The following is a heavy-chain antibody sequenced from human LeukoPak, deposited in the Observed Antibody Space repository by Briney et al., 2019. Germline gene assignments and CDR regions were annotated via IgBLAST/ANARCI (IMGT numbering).Heavy chain of an antibody. V-gene: IGHV3-66*01. CDR1: GLTVSTNN. CDR2: IYSDGRA. Sequence: PGGSLRLSCAASGLTVSTNNMSWVRQAPGKGLEWVSVIYSDGRAYYAEPVKGRFTISRDNSKNTLYLQMNSLRDEDTAVYYCARDFGEYCSDENCYPGYWGQGALVTVSS. J-gene: IGHJ4*02. D-gene: IGHD2-15*01. CDR3: ARDFGEYCSDENCYPGY.